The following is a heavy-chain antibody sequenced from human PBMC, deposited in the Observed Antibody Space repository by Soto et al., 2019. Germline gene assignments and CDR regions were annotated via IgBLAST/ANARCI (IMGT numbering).Heavy chain of an antibody. V-gene: IGHV3-23*01. CDR3: ARTSALDF. Sequence: GGSLRLSCAASGFTFSTYALNWVRQAPGKGLEWVSTITNSGGGTYYADSVRGRFTISRDNSKNTLYLQMNSLGAEDTAVYYCARTSALDFWGQGTLVT. CDR2: ITNSGGGT. J-gene: IGHJ4*02. D-gene: IGHD1-7*01. CDR1: GFTFSTYA.